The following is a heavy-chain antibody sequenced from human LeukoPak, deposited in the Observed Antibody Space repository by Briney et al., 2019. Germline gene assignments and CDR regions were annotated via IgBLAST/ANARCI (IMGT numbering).Heavy chain of an antibody. V-gene: IGHV4-61*01. J-gene: IGHJ6*02. CDR3: ARAAVRGVGMDV. Sequence: SETLSLTCTVSGASVNSDSYYWTWIRQPPGKGLEWIGYIYYSGSTNYNPSLRSPVTIALDTSRNQFSLKLSSVTAADTAVYYCARAAVRGVGMDVWGQGTTVTVSS. D-gene: IGHD3-10*01. CDR2: IYYSGST. CDR1: GASVNSDSYY.